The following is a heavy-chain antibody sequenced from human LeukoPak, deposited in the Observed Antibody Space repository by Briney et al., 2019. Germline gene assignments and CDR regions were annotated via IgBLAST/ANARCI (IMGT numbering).Heavy chain of an antibody. D-gene: IGHD1-26*01. J-gene: IGHJ4*02. Sequence: APLKISCQGSGYPFTSYWSGWVRQPPGKGLEWRGIIYPGVFDTTTSTSFQGQVTISADESISTAYLQWRRVKAPDAAMYYCARLPTTYAAFWVGATFYFDYWGQGTLVTVSS. CDR2: IYPGVFDT. V-gene: IGHV5-51*01. CDR1: GYPFTSYW. CDR3: ARLPTTYAAFWVGATFYFDY.